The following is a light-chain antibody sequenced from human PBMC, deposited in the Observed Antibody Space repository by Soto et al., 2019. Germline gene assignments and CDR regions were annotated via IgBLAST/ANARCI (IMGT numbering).Light chain of an antibody. V-gene: IGLV2-23*01. Sequence: SVLTRPGSVCGSRGQSITFSSNGTSSDVGSYSLVSWYQQHPGKAPKVMIYEASKRPSGVSNRFSASKSGNTASLTISGLQAEDEADYYCCSYAGSRTYGFGTGTKVTVL. CDR2: EAS. CDR3: CSYAGSRTYG. J-gene: IGLJ1*01. CDR1: SSDVGSYSL.